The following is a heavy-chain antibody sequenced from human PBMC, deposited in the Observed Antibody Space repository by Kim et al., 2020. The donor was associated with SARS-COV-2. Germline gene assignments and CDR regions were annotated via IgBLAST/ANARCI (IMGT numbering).Heavy chain of an antibody. V-gene: IGHV6-1*01. CDR2: TYYRSKWYN. Sequence: SQTLSLTCAISGDSVSSKIAAWNWIRQSPSRGLEWLGRTYYRSKWYNDYAVSVQSLITINPETSQHQFSLQLKSLTPDDTAVSFFARVEMDVWFKGTTVT. CDR1: GDSVSSKIAA. J-gene: IGHJ6*03. CDR3: ARVEMDV.